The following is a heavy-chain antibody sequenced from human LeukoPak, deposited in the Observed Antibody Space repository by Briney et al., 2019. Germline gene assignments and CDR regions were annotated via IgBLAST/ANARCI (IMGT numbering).Heavy chain of an antibody. V-gene: IGHV1-46*01. Sequence: ASVKVSCKASGYTFTSYYMHWVRQAPGQGLEWMGIINPSGGSTSYAQKFQGRVTMTRDTSTNTVYMELSSLRSEDTAVYYCARDPYAVAYGMDVWGQGTTVTVSS. CDR2: INPSGGST. J-gene: IGHJ6*02. D-gene: IGHD6-19*01. CDR1: GYTFTSYY. CDR3: ARDPYAVAYGMDV.